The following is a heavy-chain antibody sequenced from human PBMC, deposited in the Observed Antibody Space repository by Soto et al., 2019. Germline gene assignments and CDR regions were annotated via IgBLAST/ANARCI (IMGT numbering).Heavy chain of an antibody. Sequence: QLQLQESGPGLVKPSETLSLTCTVSGASISSSSYFWGWVRQPPGQGPEWIGSLSYSGTTYYNPSLKSRVTFSAATSKNQFSLKLSSVTAADTAMYYCARHEAASASSFYGMDLWGQGTTVTVSS. V-gene: IGHV4-39*01. CDR1: GASISSSSYF. J-gene: IGHJ6*02. D-gene: IGHD5-18*01. CDR2: LSYSGTT. CDR3: ARHEAASASSFYGMDL.